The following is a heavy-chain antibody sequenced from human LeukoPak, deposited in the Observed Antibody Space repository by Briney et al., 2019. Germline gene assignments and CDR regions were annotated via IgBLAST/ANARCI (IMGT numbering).Heavy chain of an antibody. CDR2: ISGGSSYI. V-gene: IGHV3-21*01. Sequence: GGSLRLSCAASGFTFSSYSMNWVRQAPGKGLEWVSSISGGSSYIYYADSVKGRFTISRDNAKNPLYLQMNSLRAEDTAVYYCARLIVVVPTSTPPVGHSADYWGRGTLVTVSS. CDR3: ARLIVVVPTSTPPVGHSADY. J-gene: IGHJ4*02. CDR1: GFTFSSYS. D-gene: IGHD2-2*02.